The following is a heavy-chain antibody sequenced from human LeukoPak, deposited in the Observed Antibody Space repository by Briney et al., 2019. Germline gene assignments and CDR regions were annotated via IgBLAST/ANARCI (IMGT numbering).Heavy chain of an antibody. V-gene: IGHV4-59*01. Sequence: SETLSLTCTASGGSISSYYWSWIRKTPGKGLEWIGYIYYSGSTNYNPSLKSRVTISVDTSKNQFSLKLSSVTAADTAVYYCARGDDYSSSSWFDPWGQGTLVTVSS. CDR2: IYYSGST. CDR1: GGSISSYY. J-gene: IGHJ5*02. D-gene: IGHD6-6*01. CDR3: ARGDDYSSSSWFDP.